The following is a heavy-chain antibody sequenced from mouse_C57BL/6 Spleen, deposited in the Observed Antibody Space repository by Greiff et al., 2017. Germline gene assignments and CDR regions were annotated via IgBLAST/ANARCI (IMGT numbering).Heavy chain of an antibody. J-gene: IGHJ2*01. V-gene: IGHV1-81*01. CDR1: GYTFTSYG. CDR3: ARRYGSSSYFDY. CDR2: IYPRSGNT. D-gene: IGHD1-1*01. Sequence: QVQLQQSGAELARPGASVKLSCKASGYTFTSYGISWVKQRTGQGLEWIGEIYPRSGNTYYNEKFKGKATLTADKSSSTAYMELRSLTSEDSAVYFCARRYGSSSYFDYWGQGTTLTVSS.